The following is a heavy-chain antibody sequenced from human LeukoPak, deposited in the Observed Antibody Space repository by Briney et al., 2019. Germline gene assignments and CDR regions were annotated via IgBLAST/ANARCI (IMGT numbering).Heavy chain of an antibody. J-gene: IGHJ4*02. Sequence: ASVKVSCRASGYTFTGYYMHWVRQAPGQGLEWMGWINPNSGGTNYAQKFQGRVTMTRDTSISTVYMELSRLRSDDTAVYYCARDLFLAHDYWGRGTLLTVSS. V-gene: IGHV1-2*02. CDR2: INPNSGGT. D-gene: IGHD2-21*01. CDR1: GYTFTGYY. CDR3: ARDLFLAHDY.